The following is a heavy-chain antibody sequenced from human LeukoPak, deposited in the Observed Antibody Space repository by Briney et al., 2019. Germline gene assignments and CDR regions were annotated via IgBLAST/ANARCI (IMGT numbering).Heavy chain of an antibody. D-gene: IGHD6-13*01. CDR3: VKVLSDSTTWRAPFDY. J-gene: IGHJ4*02. CDR1: GFTFSSYT. V-gene: IGHV3-64D*09. CDR2: FSSNGIST. Sequence: GGSLRLSCSASGFTFSSYTMHWVRPAPGKGLEYVSGFSSNGISTYYADSVKGRFTISRDNSKNTLYLQMSSLRPEDTAVYYCVKVLSDSTTWRAPFDYWGQGTLVTVSS.